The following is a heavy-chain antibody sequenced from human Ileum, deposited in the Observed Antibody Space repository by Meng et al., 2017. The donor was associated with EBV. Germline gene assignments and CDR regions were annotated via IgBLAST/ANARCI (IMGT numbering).Heavy chain of an antibody. CDR1: GFTFTNAH. V-gene: IGHV3-15*01. Sequence: EVQVVGSGGGLVNPGGSLGLSCAASGFTFTNAHMTWVRQAPGKGLEWVGRIKRTTDGGTTDYAAPVKGRFTISRDDSKNTLYLQMNSLKTEDTAVYYCTDVGGDMIWGQGTLVTVSS. CDR3: TDVGGDMI. D-gene: IGHD3-16*01. J-gene: IGHJ4*02. CDR2: IKRTTDGGTT.